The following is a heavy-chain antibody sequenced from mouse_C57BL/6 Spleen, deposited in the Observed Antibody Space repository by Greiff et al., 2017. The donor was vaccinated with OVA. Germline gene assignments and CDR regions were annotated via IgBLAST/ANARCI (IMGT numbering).Heavy chain of an antibody. D-gene: IGHD3-1*01. V-gene: IGHV1-82*01. J-gene: IGHJ2*01. Sequence: QVQLKESGPELVKPGASVKISCKASGYAFSSSWMNWVKQRPGKGLEWIGRIYPGDGDTNYNGKFKGKATLTADKSSSTAYMQLSSLTSEDSAVYFCARGATGLDYWGQGTTLTVSS. CDR1: GYAFSSSW. CDR2: IYPGDGDT. CDR3: ARGATGLDY.